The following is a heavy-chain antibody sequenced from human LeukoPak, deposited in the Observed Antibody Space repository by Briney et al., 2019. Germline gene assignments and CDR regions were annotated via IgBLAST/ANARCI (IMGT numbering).Heavy chain of an antibody. D-gene: IGHD6-19*01. Sequence: GASLRLSCVGSGFTFSSYAMTWVRQAPGKGLEWVSYVSGSGATTYYADSVNGRFTISRDNSKNTMYLQMNSLRAEDTAVYYCAKGIAVASFDYWGQGTLVTVSS. J-gene: IGHJ4*02. CDR1: GFTFSSYA. CDR2: VSGSGATT. CDR3: AKGIAVASFDY. V-gene: IGHV3-23*01.